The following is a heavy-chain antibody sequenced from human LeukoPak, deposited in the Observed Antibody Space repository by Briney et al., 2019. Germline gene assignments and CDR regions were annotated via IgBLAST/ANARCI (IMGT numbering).Heavy chain of an antibody. CDR3: ASITMVRGVNY. V-gene: IGHV4-30-4*08. D-gene: IGHD3-10*01. CDR1: GGSINSGDYY. J-gene: IGHJ4*02. CDR2: IYCSGST. Sequence: SQTLSLTCTVSGGSINSGDYYWSWIRQPPGKGLEWIGYIYCSGSTYYNPSLKSRVTISVDTSKNQFSLKLSSVTAADTAVYYCASITMVRGVNYWGQGTLVTVSS.